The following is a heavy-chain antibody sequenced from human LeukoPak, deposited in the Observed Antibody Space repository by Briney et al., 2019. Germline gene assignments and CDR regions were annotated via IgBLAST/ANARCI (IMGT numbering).Heavy chain of an antibody. Sequence: GASLKISCKGSGYSFTSYWIGWGRQMPGKGLEWMRIIYPGDSDTRSSPTFQGQVTISADKSISTAYLQWSSLKASDTAMYYCARPRIAAAGNVYYMDVWGKGTTVTVSS. J-gene: IGHJ6*03. V-gene: IGHV5-51*01. CDR3: ARPRIAAAGNVYYMDV. CDR1: GYSFTSYW. CDR2: IYPGDSDT. D-gene: IGHD6-13*01.